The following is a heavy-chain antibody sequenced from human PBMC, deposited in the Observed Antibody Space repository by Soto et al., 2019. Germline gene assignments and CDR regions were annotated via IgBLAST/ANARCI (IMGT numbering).Heavy chain of an antibody. V-gene: IGHV4-59*01. J-gene: IGHJ6*02. D-gene: IGHD3-10*01. Sequence: LSLTCTVSGGSISSYYWSWIRQPPGKGPEWIGYIYYSGSTNYNPSLKSRVTISVDTSKNQFSLKLSSVTAADTAVYYCARGSGSDYYYYGMDVWGQGTTVTVSS. CDR1: GGSISSYY. CDR3: ARGSGSDYYYYGMDV. CDR2: IYYSGST.